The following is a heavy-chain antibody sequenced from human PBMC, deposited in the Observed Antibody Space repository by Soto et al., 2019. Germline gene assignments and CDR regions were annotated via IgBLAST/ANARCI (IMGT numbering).Heavy chain of an antibody. J-gene: IGHJ6*02. V-gene: IGHV4-39*01. Sequence: SETLSLTCTVSGGSISSSSYYWGWIRQPPGKGLEWIGSIYYSGSTYYNPSLKSRVTISVDTSKNQFSLKLSSVTAADTAVYYCASVVAYYDILTGYSPYYYGMDVWGQGTKVTVSS. CDR1: GGSISSSSYY. D-gene: IGHD3-9*01. CDR3: ASVVAYYDILTGYSPYYYGMDV. CDR2: IYYSGST.